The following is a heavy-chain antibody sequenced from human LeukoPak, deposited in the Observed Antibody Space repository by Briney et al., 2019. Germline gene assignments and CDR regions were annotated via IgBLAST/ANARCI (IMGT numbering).Heavy chain of an antibody. J-gene: IGHJ6*03. D-gene: IGHD1-26*01. CDR2: INPNSGGT. Sequence: ASVKVSCKASGYTFNGYYTHWARQAPGQGLEWMGWINPNSGGTNYAQKFQGRVTMTRDTSISTAYMELSRLRSDDTAVYYCARGMEPYYYMDVWGKGTTVTVSS. CDR3: ARGMEPYYYMDV. CDR1: GYTFNGYY. V-gene: IGHV1-2*02.